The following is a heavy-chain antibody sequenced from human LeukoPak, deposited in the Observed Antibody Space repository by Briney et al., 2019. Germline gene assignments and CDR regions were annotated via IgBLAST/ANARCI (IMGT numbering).Heavy chain of an antibody. J-gene: IGHJ5*02. CDR2: IYYSGST. CDR3: ARRGYCSSTSCYEYWFDP. Sequence: SETLSLTCTLSGGSISSSSYYWGWIRQPPGKVLEWIGIIYYSGSTYYNPALKSRLTISVDTSKNQFPLKLSSVPATDTAAYYCARRGYCSSTSCYEYWFDPWGQGTLVTVSS. D-gene: IGHD2-2*01. V-gene: IGHV4-39*01. CDR1: GGSISSSSYY.